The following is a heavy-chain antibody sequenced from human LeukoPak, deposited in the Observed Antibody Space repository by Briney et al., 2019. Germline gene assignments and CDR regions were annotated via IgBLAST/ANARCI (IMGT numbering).Heavy chain of an antibody. CDR1: GFTFSSYW. Sequence: GGSLRLSCAASGFTFSSYWMHWVRQAPGKGLVWVSRINSDGSSTSYADSVKGRFTISRDNAKNTLYLQMSSLRAEDTAVYYCARAYYYGSAKFDYWGQGTLVTVSS. V-gene: IGHV3-74*01. CDR3: ARAYYYGSAKFDY. D-gene: IGHD3-10*01. J-gene: IGHJ4*02. CDR2: INSDGSST.